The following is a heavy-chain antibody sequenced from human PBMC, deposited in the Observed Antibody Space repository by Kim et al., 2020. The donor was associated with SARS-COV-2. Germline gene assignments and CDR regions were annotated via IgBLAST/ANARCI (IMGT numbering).Heavy chain of an antibody. V-gene: IGHV4-31*02. J-gene: IGHJ5*02. Sequence: WIGYIYYSGSPSYNPSLQSRVTISVDTSKNQFSLKLSSVTAADTAVYYCARVLGAITIFGVVIVNWFDPWGQGTLVTVSS. D-gene: IGHD3-3*01. CDR2: IYYSGSP. CDR3: ARVLGAITIFGVVIVNWFDP.